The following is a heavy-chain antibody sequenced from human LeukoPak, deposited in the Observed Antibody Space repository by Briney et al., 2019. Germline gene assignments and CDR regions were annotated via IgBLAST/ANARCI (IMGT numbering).Heavy chain of an antibody. V-gene: IGHV4-4*07. J-gene: IGHJ5*02. CDR3: ARDQYYYGSGLYWFDP. CDR2: IYTSGST. D-gene: IGHD3-10*01. Sequence: SETLSLTCTVSGGSISSYYWSWIRQPAGKGLEWIGRIYTSGSTNYNPSLKSRVTMSVDTSKNQFSLKLSSVTAADTAVYYCARDQYYYGSGLYWFDPGGQGTLVTVSS. CDR1: GGSISSYY.